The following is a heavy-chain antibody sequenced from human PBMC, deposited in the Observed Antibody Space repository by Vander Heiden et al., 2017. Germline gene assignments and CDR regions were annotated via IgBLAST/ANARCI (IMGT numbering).Heavy chain of an antibody. CDR2: ISYDGSNK. D-gene: IGHD1-1*01. CDR3: AKDRKLKNWYFDL. Sequence: QVQLVESGGGVVRPGRSLRLSCAASGFTFSSYGMHWVRQAAGKGLEWVAVISYDGSNKYYADSVKGRFTISRDNSKNTLYLQMNSLRAEDTAVYYCAKDRKLKNWYFDLWGRGTLVTVSS. J-gene: IGHJ2*01. CDR1: GFTFSSYG. V-gene: IGHV3-30*18.